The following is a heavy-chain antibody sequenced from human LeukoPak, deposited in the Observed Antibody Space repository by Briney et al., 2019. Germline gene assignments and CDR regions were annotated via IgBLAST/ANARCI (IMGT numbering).Heavy chain of an antibody. V-gene: IGHV3-48*03. CDR3: AKKGGSGSYPHYYYMDV. CDR2: ISSSGSTI. J-gene: IGHJ6*03. CDR1: GFTFSSYE. D-gene: IGHD3-10*01. Sequence: GGSLRLSCAASGFTFSSYEMNWVRQAPGKGLEWVSYISSSGSTIYYVDSVKGRFTISRDNAKNSLYLQMNSLRAEDTAVYYCAKKGGSGSYPHYYYMDVWGKGTTVTVSS.